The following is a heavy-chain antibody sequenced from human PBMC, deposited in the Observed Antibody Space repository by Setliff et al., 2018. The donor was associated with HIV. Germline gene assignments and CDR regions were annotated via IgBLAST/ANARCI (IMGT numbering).Heavy chain of an antibody. CDR1: GYTFTSYY. J-gene: IGHJ3*02. CDR3: ARVRPKNRYYNFWSGYFGAFDI. CDR2: INPSGGST. D-gene: IGHD3-3*01. Sequence: GASVKVSCKASGYTFTSYYMHWVRQAPGQGLEWMGIINPSGGSTSYAQKLQGRVTMTRDTSTSTVYMELSSLRSEDTAVYYCARVRPKNRYYNFWSGYFGAFDIWGQGTMVTVSS. V-gene: IGHV1-46*01.